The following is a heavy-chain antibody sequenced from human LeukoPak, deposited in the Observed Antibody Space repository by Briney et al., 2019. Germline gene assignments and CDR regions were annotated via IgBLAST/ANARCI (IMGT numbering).Heavy chain of an antibody. J-gene: IGHJ4*02. D-gene: IGHD5-12*01. CDR1: EFSVGSNY. Sequence: GGSLRLSCAASEFSVGSNYMTWVRQAPGKGLEWVSLIYSGGSTYYADSVKGRFTISRDNSKNTLYLQMNSLRAEDTAVYYCARGPSGYHNIGGRGTLVTVSS. V-gene: IGHV3-66*01. CDR3: ARGPSGYHNI. CDR2: IYSGGST.